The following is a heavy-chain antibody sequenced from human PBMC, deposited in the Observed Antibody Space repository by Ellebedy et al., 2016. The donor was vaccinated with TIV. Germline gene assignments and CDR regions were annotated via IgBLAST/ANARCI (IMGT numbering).Heavy chain of an antibody. V-gene: IGHV3-23*01. CDR3: ARDVLVGATRWFDP. CDR1: GFTFSIYA. D-gene: IGHD1-26*01. J-gene: IGHJ5*02. CDR2: ISGSGATT. Sequence: GESLKISCAASGFTFSIYAMNWVRQPPGKGLEWVSGISGSGATTYYPDSVKGRFTISRDNAKNSLYLQMNSLRAEDTAVYYCARDVLVGATRWFDPWGQGTLVTVSS.